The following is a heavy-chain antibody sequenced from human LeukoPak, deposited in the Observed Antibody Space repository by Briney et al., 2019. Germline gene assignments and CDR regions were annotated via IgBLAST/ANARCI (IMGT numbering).Heavy chain of an antibody. V-gene: IGHV3-48*02. D-gene: IGHD2-21*02. J-gene: IGHJ4*02. CDR2: ISGRSSTI. Sequence: PGGSLRLSCAASGFSFIDYSMNWVRQAPGKGLERISYISGRSSTIYYADSVKGRFTISRDNAKTSLYLQMNSLRDEDTAVYYCARATCGGDCSPGYYFDYWGQGTLVTVSS. CDR1: GFSFIDYS. CDR3: ARATCGGDCSPGYYFDY.